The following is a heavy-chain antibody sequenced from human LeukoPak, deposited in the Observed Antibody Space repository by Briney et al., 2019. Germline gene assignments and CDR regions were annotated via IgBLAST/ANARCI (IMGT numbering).Heavy chain of an antibody. D-gene: IGHD3-22*01. Sequence: GASVKVSCKASGGTFSSYAISWVRQAPGQGLEWMGGIIPIFGTANYAQKFQGRVTITADESTSTAYMELSSLRSEDTAVYYCAGEISYYDSSGYPHWYFDLWGRGTLVTVSS. V-gene: IGHV1-69*13. CDR2: IIPIFGTA. J-gene: IGHJ2*01. CDR3: AGEISYYDSSGYPHWYFDL. CDR1: GGTFSSYA.